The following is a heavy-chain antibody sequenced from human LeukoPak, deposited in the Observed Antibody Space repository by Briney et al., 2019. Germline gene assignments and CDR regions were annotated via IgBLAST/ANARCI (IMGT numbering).Heavy chain of an antibody. CDR2: INPNIGGT. CDR3: ARGDTLLWFGELFSY. Sequence: ASVKVSCKPSGYTFTGDYMHSVRQAPGQGLEWMGWINPNIGGTNYTQKFQGRVTMTRDTSISTAYMELSTLRSDDTAVYYCARGDTLLWFGELFSYWGQGTLVTVSS. D-gene: IGHD3-10*01. CDR1: GYTFTGDY. J-gene: IGHJ4*02. V-gene: IGHV1-2*02.